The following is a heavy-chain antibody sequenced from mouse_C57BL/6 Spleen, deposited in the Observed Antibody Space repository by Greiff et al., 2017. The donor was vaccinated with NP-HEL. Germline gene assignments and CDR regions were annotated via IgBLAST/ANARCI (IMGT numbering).Heavy chain of an antibody. CDR1: GYTFTSYW. CDR3: ERCDYDGRSYYAMDY. V-gene: IGHV1-55*01. J-gene: IGHJ4*01. D-gene: IGHD1-1*01. CDR2: IYPGSGST. Sequence: VQLQQPGAELVKPGASVKMSCKASGYTFTSYWITWVKQRPGQGLEWIGDIYPGSGSTNYNEKFKSKATLTVDTSSSTAYMELSSLTSEDSAVFYCERCDYDGRSYYAMDYWGQGTSVTVAS.